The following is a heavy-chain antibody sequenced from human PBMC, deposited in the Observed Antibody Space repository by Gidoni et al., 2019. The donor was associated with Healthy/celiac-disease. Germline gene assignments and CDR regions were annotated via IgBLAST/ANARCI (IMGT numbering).Heavy chain of an antibody. Sequence: QVKLQASGPGLVNPWETLSLTCPGSGGSLSSYYWSWIRPPAGKGLEWLGRIYTSGSTNYNPARKSRVTMSVDTSKNQCALKLSSVTTADTAVYYCARGEYSGYDYGWFDPWGQGTLVTVSS. D-gene: IGHD5-12*01. J-gene: IGHJ5*02. CDR2: IYTSGST. V-gene: IGHV4-4*07. CDR1: GGSLSSYY. CDR3: ARGEYSGYDYGWFDP.